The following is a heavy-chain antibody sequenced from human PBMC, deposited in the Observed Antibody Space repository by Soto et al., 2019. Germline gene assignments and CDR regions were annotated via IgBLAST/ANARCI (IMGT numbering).Heavy chain of an antibody. V-gene: IGHV1-69*01. J-gene: IGHJ6*02. D-gene: IGHD3-22*01. CDR1: GGTFSSYA. CDR2: IIPIFGTA. Sequence: QVQLVQSGAEVKKPGSSVKVSCKASGGTFSSYAISWVRQAPGQGLEWMGGIIPIFGTANYAQKFQGRVTITADESTSTAYMELSSLISEDTAVYYCARDQKRPLVVIITDYYYGMDVWGQGTTVTVSS. CDR3: ARDQKRPLVVIITDYYYGMDV.